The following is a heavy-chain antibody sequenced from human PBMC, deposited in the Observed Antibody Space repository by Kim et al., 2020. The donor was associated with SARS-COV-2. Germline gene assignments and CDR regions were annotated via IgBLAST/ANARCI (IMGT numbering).Heavy chain of an antibody. J-gene: IGHJ6*02. V-gene: IGHV3-23*01. CDR1: GFTFSSYA. CDR3: AKGTRDGYNYPPYYYYYGMDV. Sequence: GGSLRLSCAASGFTFSSYAMSWVRQAPGKGLEWVSAISGSGGSTYYADSVKGRFTISRDNSKNTLYLQMNSLRAEDTAVYYCAKGTRDGYNYPPYYYYYGMDVWGQGTTVTVSS. D-gene: IGHD5-12*01. CDR2: ISGSGGST.